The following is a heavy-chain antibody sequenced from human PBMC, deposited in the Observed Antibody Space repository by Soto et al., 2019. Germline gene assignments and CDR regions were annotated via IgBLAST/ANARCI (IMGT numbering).Heavy chain of an antibody. CDR3: MLGSGWKDFDY. Sequence: QLQLQESGPGLVKPSETLSLTCTVSGGSITSSSYYWGWIRQPPGKGLGWFGNIYYSGSTYYNPSLKSRVTISVDTSKNQFSLKLSSVTAADTAVYYCMLGSGWKDFDYWGQGTLVTVSS. V-gene: IGHV4-39*01. CDR1: GGSITSSSYY. J-gene: IGHJ4*02. CDR2: IYYSGST. D-gene: IGHD3-22*01.